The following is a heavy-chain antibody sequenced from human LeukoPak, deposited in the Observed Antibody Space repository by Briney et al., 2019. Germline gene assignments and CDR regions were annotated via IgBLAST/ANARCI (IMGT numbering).Heavy chain of an antibody. CDR1: GGTFSSYA. CDR3: ASHGKQWLEEYAFDI. V-gene: IGHV1-69*13. J-gene: IGHJ3*02. D-gene: IGHD6-19*01. CDR2: IIPIFGTA. Sequence: ASVKVPCKASGGTFSSYAISWVRQAPGQGLEWMGGIIPIFGTANYARKFQGRVTITADESTSTAYMELSSLRSEDTAVYYCASHGKQWLEEYAFDIWGQGTMVTVSS.